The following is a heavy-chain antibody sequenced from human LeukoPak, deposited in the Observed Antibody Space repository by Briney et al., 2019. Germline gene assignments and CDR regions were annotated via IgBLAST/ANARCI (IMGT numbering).Heavy chain of an antibody. V-gene: IGHV1-18*04. D-gene: IGHD2-15*01. CDR3: ARRGSGGSSDY. CDR2: ISVHNGNT. Sequence: ASVKVSCKASGYTFISYGFTWVRQAPGQGLEWMGWISVHNGNTKYAQKLQGRVTMTTDTSTSTAYMELRSLRSDDTAVYYCARRGSGGSSDYWGQGTLVTVFS. J-gene: IGHJ4*02. CDR1: GYTFISYG.